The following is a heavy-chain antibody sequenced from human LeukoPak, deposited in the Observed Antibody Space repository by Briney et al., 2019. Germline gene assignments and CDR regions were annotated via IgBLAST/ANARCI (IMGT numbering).Heavy chain of an antibody. Sequence: PSETLSLTCTVSGGSISSYYWSWIRQPAGKGLEWIGRIYTSGSTNYNPSLKSRVTMSVDTSKYQFSLKLSSVTAADTAVYYCARVFEWELPYYYYYMDVWGKGTTVTVSS. CDR1: GGSISSYY. J-gene: IGHJ6*03. CDR2: IYTSGST. CDR3: ARVFEWELPYYYYYMDV. D-gene: IGHD1-26*01. V-gene: IGHV4-4*07.